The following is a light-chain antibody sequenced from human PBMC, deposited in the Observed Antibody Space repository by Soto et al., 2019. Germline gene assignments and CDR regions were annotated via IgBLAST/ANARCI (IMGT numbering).Light chain of an antibody. CDR1: QSVSSSY. CDR2: GAS. Sequence: ETVLTQSPGTLSLSPGERATLSFRATQSVSSSYLAWYQQKPGQAPRLLIYGASSRATGIPDRFSGSGSGTDFTLTISRLEPEDFAVYYCQHYGRSPPSWTFGQGTKVEIK. CDR3: QHYGRSPPSWT. J-gene: IGKJ1*01. V-gene: IGKV3-20*01.